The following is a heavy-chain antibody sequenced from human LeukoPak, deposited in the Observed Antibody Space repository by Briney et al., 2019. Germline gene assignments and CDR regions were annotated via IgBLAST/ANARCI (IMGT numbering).Heavy chain of an antibody. Sequence: GGSLRLSCGASGFTFSSYAMSWVRQAPGKGLEWASAISGSGGSTYYADSVKGRFTISRDNSKNTLYLQMNSLRAEDTAVYYCAKNGYDFWSGYYPTRYYYYYGMDVWGQGTTVTVSS. CDR1: GFTFSSYA. CDR3: AKNGYDFWSGYYPTRYYYYYGMDV. D-gene: IGHD3-3*01. CDR2: ISGSGGST. V-gene: IGHV3-23*01. J-gene: IGHJ6*02.